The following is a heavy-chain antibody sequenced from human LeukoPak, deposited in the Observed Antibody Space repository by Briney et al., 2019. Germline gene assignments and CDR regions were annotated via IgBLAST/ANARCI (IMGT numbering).Heavy chain of an antibody. Sequence: PGGSLRLSCAASGFTFSSYAMSWVRQAPGEGLGWVSGISADGGSRYYADSVKGRFTISRDDSKNTLYLQMSSLRDEDTAVYYCAKGLGYSRDGIDYWGQGTLVTVSS. J-gene: IGHJ4*02. CDR1: GFTFSSYA. D-gene: IGHD5-18*01. CDR2: ISADGGSR. V-gene: IGHV3-23*01. CDR3: AKGLGYSRDGIDY.